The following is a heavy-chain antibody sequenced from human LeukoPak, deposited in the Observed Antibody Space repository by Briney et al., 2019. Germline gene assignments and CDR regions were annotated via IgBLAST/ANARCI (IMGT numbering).Heavy chain of an antibody. V-gene: IGHV1-18*01. J-gene: IGHJ4*02. CDR2: ISAYNGNT. D-gene: IGHD6-13*01. Sequence: ASVKVSCKASGYTFTSYGISWVRQAPGQGLEWMGWISAYNGNTNYAQKFQGRVTITTDESTSTAYMELSSLRSEDTAVYYCARSSSWYGRFDYWGQGTLVTVSS. CDR3: ARSSSWYGRFDY. CDR1: GYTFTSYG.